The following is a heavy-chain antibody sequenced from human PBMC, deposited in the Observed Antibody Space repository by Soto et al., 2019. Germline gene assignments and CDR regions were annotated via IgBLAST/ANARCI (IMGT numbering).Heavy chain of an antibody. V-gene: IGHV4-59*01. J-gene: IGHJ6*03. Sequence: SETLSLTCAVYGGSFSGYYWSWIRQPPGKGLEWIGYIYYSGSTNYNPSLKSRVTISVDTSKNQFSLKLSSVTAADTAVYYCAGNHYYYYYMDVWGKGTTVTVSS. CDR1: GGSFSGYY. CDR2: IYYSGST. CDR3: AGNHYYYYYMDV.